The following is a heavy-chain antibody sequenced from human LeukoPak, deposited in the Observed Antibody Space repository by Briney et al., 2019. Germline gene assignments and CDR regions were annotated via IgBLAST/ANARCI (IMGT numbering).Heavy chain of an antibody. CDR2: ISGSGAST. CDR3: AKGFYSSGWYLDY. Sequence: GGSLRLSCAASGFTFSNYAMSWVRQAPGKGLEWVSVISGSGASTYYADSVKGRLTISRDNSKNTLYLQMNSLRAEDTAVYYCAKGFYSSGWYLDYWGQGTLVTVSS. D-gene: IGHD6-19*01. CDR1: GFTFSNYA. V-gene: IGHV3-23*01. J-gene: IGHJ4*02.